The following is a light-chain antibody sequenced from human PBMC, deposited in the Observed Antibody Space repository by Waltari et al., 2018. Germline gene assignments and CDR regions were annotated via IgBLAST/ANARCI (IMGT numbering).Light chain of an antibody. J-gene: IGLJ2*01. V-gene: IGLV2-14*01. CDR1: SSAVGGYNY. Sequence: QSALTPPASVSGSPAESIPISFTATSSAVGGYNYVPWYQQRQGNAPKHMIYDVSKRPPGVSNRFSGSKSGNTAALTISGLQAEDEADYYCSSYTSSSLVFGGGTKLTVL. CDR2: DVS. CDR3: SSYTSSSLV.